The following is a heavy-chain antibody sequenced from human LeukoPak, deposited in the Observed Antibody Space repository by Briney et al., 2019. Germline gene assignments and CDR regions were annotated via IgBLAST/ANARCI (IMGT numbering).Heavy chain of an antibody. V-gene: IGHV4-34*01. Sequence: SETLSLTCAVYGGSFSGYYWSWIRQPPGKGLEWIGEMNHSGSTNYNPSLKSRVTISVATSKNQFSLKLSSVTAADTAVYYCARGLNWGSNWFDPWGQGTLVTVSS. CDR2: MNHSGST. CDR3: ARGLNWGSNWFDP. J-gene: IGHJ5*02. CDR1: GGSFSGYY. D-gene: IGHD7-27*01.